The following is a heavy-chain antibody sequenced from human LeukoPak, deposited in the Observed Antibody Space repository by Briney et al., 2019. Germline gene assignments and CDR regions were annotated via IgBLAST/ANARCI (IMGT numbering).Heavy chain of an antibody. J-gene: IGHJ5*02. D-gene: IGHD6-13*01. CDR3: ARAYSSSWYWNWFDP. CDR1: GGSISSYY. V-gene: IGHV4-59*08. CDR2: IYYSGST. Sequence: SETLSLTCTVSGGSISSYYWSWIRQPPGKGLEWIGYIYYSGSTNYNPSLKSRVTISVDTSKNQFSLKVSSVSAAATAVYYCARAYSSSWYWNWFDPWGQGTLVTVSS.